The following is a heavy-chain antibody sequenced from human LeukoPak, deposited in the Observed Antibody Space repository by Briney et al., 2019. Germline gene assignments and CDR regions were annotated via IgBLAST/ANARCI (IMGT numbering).Heavy chain of an antibody. CDR3: ARVIGASMVGNWFDP. J-gene: IGHJ5*02. V-gene: IGHV1-69*05. CDR2: IIPIFGTA. Sequence: ASVKVSCKASGGTFSSYAISWVRQAPGQGLEWMGGIIPIFGTANYAQKFQGRVTITTGESTISAYMKLMSLRAEDTAVYYCARVIGASMVGNWFDPWGQGTLVTVSS. CDR1: GGTFSSYA. D-gene: IGHD2-8*01.